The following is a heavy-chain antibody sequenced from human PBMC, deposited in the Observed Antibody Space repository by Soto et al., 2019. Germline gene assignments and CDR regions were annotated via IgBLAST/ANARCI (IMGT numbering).Heavy chain of an antibody. V-gene: IGHV4-59*01. CDR3: ARVDGGWFDP. Sequence: SETLSLTCTVSGGSISSYYWSWIRQPPGKGLEWIGYIYYSGSTNYNPSLKSRVTISVDTSKNQFSLKLSSVTAADTAVYYCARVDGGWFDPWGQGTLVTVSS. J-gene: IGHJ5*02. D-gene: IGHD4-17*01. CDR2: IYYSGST. CDR1: GGSISSYY.